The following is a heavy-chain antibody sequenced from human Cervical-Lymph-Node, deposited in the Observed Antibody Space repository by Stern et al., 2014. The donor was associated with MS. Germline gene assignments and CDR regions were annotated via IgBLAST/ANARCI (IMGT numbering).Heavy chain of an antibody. CDR3: AKKSGSGWYYVS. Sequence: EVQLVECGGGLVQPGGSLRLSCAASGFTFSTYDMSWVRRAPGKGPQFVSAISTTGGTTYYADSVKGRFTISRDNSKNTLYLQMNSLRAEDTAVYYCAKKSGSGWYYVSWGQGSLVTVSS. CDR2: ISTTGGTT. J-gene: IGHJ5*02. D-gene: IGHD6-19*01. V-gene: IGHV3-23*04. CDR1: GFTFSTYD.